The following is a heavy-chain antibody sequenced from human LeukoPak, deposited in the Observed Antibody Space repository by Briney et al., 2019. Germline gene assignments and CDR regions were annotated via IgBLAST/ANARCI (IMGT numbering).Heavy chain of an antibody. V-gene: IGHV1-69*13. CDR1: GGTFSSYA. J-gene: IGHJ3*02. Sequence: SVKVSCKASGGTFSSYAISWVRQAPGQGLEWMGGIIPIFGTANYAQKFQGRVTITADESTSTAYMELSSLRSEDTAVYYCARQVFHSTYYDFWSGYYTGPDAFDIWGQGTMVTVSS. D-gene: IGHD3-3*01. CDR2: IIPIFGTA. CDR3: ARQVFHSTYYDFWSGYYTGPDAFDI.